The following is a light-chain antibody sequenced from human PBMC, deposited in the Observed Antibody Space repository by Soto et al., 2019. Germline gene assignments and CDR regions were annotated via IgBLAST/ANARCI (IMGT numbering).Light chain of an antibody. Sequence: EIVWTQSPATLSLSPGERATLSCSASQSVSSYLAWYQQKPGQAPRLLIYDASNRATGIPARFSGSGSGTDFTLTISSLEPDDFAIYYCQQRSNWPPGTFGGGTKVEIK. CDR3: QQRSNWPPGT. V-gene: IGKV3-11*01. CDR2: DAS. CDR1: QSVSSY. J-gene: IGKJ4*01.